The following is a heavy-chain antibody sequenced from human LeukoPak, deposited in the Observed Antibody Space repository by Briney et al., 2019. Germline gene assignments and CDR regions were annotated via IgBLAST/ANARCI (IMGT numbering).Heavy chain of an antibody. V-gene: IGHV4-39*01. Sequence: SETLSLTCTVSGGSISTNAYYWAWIRQPPGKGLEWIGSVFYSGSTYSNPSLESRLTISVDTSKNHFSLKLSSVTAADTAVYYCARRAIRWNYYGSGSYYNRFGWFDPWGQGTLVTVSS. CDR2: VFYSGST. J-gene: IGHJ5*02. D-gene: IGHD3-10*01. CDR1: GGSISTNAYY. CDR3: ARRAIRWNYYGSGSYYNRFGWFDP.